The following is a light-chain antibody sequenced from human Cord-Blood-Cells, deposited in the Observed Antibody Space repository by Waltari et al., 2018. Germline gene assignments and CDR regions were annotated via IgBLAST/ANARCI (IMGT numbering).Light chain of an antibody. V-gene: IGLV2-14*01. J-gene: IGLJ3*02. Sequence: QSALTQPASVSGSPGQSITISCTGTSSDVGGYNYVSWYQQHPSKAPKTMIYDVSNRPSGVSNRFSGSKSGNTASLTISGLQAEDEADYYCSSYTSSSTWVFGGGTKLTVL. CDR1: SSDVGGYNY. CDR3: SSYTSSSTWV. CDR2: DVS.